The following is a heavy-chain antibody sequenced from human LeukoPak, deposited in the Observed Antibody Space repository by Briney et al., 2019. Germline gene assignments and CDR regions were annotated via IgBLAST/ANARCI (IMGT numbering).Heavy chain of an antibody. J-gene: IGHJ6*04. CDR1: GFNFVTYP. D-gene: IGHD6-13*01. CDR2: TSGSGGRT. Sequence: GGSLRLSCVASGFNFVTYPMNWVRQAPGKGLEWVSATSGSGGRTHYADSVKGRFTISRDNSKNTLYLQMNSLRADDTAVYYCAKDLRRDPAAGIVGVWGKGTTVTVSS. CDR3: AKDLRRDPAAGIVGV. V-gene: IGHV3-23*01.